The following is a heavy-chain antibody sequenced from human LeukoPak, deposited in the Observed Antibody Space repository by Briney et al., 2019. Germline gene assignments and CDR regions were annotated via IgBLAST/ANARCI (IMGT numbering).Heavy chain of an antibody. J-gene: IGHJ4*02. CDR2: IRIKPNAYAT. Sequence: PGGSLRLSCAVSGLIFNVSAIHWVRQASGKGLEWVGRIRIKPNAYATAYTAAVKGRFTMSRDDSKNTAYLEMNSLKIEDTAVYYCTRPRTRNWNYKDHWGQGTLVTVSS. CDR3: TRPRTRNWNYKDH. D-gene: IGHD1-7*01. V-gene: IGHV3-73*01. CDR1: GLIFNVSA.